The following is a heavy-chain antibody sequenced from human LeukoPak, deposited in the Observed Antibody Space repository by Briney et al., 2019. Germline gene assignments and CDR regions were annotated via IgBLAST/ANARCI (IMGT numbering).Heavy chain of an antibody. D-gene: IGHD3-16*02. CDR3: AKSGDYVWGSYRYTGNYFDY. J-gene: IGHJ4*02. V-gene: IGHV3-23*01. CDR1: GFTFNNYA. Sequence: GGSLRLSCAASGFTFNNYAMSWVRQAPGKGLEWVSAISGSGGTTYYADSVKGRFTISRDNSKNTLYLQMNSLRAEDTAVYYCAKSGDYVWGSYRYTGNYFDYWGQGTLVTVSS. CDR2: ISGSGGTT.